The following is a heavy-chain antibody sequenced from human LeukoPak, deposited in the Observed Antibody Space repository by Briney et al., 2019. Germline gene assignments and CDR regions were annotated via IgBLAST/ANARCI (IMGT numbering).Heavy chain of an antibody. D-gene: IGHD2-2*01. CDR3: TSELAGYCSSTSCSGPGYYYMDV. CDR2: IRSKAYGGTT. V-gene: IGHV3-49*03. J-gene: IGHJ6*03. CDR1: GFTFGDYA. Sequence: GGSLRLPCTASGFTFGDYAMSWFRQAPGKGLEWVGFIRSKAYGGTTEYAASVKGRFTISRDDSKSIAYLQMNSLKTEDTAVYYCTSELAGYCSSTSCSGPGYYYMDVWGKGTTVTVSS.